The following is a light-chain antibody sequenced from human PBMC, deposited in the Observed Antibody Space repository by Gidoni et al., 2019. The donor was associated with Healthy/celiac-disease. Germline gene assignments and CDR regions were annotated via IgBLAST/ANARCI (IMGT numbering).Light chain of an antibody. V-gene: IGLV1-40*01. CDR2: GNS. Sequence: QSVLTPPPSVSGAPGQRVTISYTGSSSNIGAGYDLHWYQQRPGTAPKLLIYGNSNRPSGVPDRFSGSKSGTSASLAITGLQAEDEADYYCQSYDSSLSGHVVFGGGTKLTVL. CDR3: QSYDSSLSGHVV. CDR1: SSNIGAGYD. J-gene: IGLJ2*01.